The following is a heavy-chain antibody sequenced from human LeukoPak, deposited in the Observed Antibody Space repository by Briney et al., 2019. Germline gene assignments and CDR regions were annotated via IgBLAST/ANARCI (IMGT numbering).Heavy chain of an antibody. CDR3: ARGYCSGGSCYSVENWFDP. J-gene: IGHJ5*02. V-gene: IGHV1-2*06. D-gene: IGHD2-15*01. CDR1: GYTFTGYY. CDR2: INPNSGGT. Sequence: ASVKVSXKAAGYTFTGYYMFWVRQAPGQGLEWMGRINPNSGGTNYAQKYQGRVTMTRDTSISTAYMELSRLRSDDTAVYYCARGYCSGGSCYSVENWFDPWGPGTLVTVSS.